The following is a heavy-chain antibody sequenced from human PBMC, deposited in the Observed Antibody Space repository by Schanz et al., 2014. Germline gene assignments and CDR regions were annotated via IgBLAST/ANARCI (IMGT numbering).Heavy chain of an antibody. Sequence: EVQLVESGGGLIKPGGSLRLSCLASGFTFSTTWMNWVRQAPGKGLEWVGRIKSKVDGGTTDNAAPVQGRFTISRDDSKNTLHLQMNSLKTEDTAVYYCAKDHAGSDILTALGNWGQGTLVTVSS. CDR1: GFTFSTTW. J-gene: IGHJ4*02. CDR2: IKSKVDGGTT. CDR3: AKDHAGSDILTALGN. V-gene: IGHV3-15*01. D-gene: IGHD3-9*01.